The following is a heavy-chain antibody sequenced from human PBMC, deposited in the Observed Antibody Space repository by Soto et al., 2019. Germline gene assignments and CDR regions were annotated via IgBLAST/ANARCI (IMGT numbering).Heavy chain of an antibody. V-gene: IGHV1-18*01. Sequence: QVQLVQSGAEVKKPGASVKVSCKASGYTFTKYGFTWVRQATGQGLEWMGWISGYNGNTNYAQKFQDRVTMTTDTSTSTAYMELSSLRSDDTAVYYCARDLNIVLKGLRYYFDYWGQGTLVTVSS. CDR3: ARDLNIVLKGLRYYFDY. CDR1: GYTFTKYG. J-gene: IGHJ4*02. D-gene: IGHD2-8*01. CDR2: ISGYNGNT.